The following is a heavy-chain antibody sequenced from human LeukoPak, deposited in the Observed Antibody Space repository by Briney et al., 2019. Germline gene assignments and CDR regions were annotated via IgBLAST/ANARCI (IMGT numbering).Heavy chain of an antibody. CDR3: AKDPDYYDSSGYYRRAEYFQH. CDR2: ISGSGGST. V-gene: IGHV3-23*01. J-gene: IGHJ1*01. D-gene: IGHD3-22*01. CDR1: GFTFDDYA. Sequence: GGSLRLSCAASGFTFDDYAMHWVRQAPGKGLEWVSAISGSGGSTYYADSVKGRFTISRDNSKNTLYLQMNSLRAEDTAVYYCAKDPDYYDSSGYYRRAEYFQHWGQGTLVTVSS.